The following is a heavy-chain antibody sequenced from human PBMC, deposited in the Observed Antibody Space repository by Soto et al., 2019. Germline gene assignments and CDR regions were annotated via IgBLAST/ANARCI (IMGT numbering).Heavy chain of an antibody. J-gene: IGHJ4*02. Sequence: SSETLSLTCTVSGGSISSGDYYWSWIRQPPGKGLEWIGYIYYSGSTYYNPSLKSRVTISVDTSKNQFSLKLNSVTAADTAVYYCAGELGYSGYDRELYFEYWGQGTLVTVSS. V-gene: IGHV4-30-4*01. CDR1: GGSISSGDYY. CDR2: IYYSGST. CDR3: AGELGYSGYDRELYFEY. D-gene: IGHD5-12*01.